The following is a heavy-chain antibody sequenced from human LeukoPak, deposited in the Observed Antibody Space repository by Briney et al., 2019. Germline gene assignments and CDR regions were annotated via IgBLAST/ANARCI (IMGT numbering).Heavy chain of an antibody. CDR1: GYTFTSYG. Sequence: ASVKVSCKASGYTFTSYGISWVRQAPGQGLEWMGWISAYNGNTNYAQKLQGRVTMTTDTSTCTAYMELRSLRSDDTAVYYCARDGGAYSYGYAFDIWGQGTMVTVSS. J-gene: IGHJ3*02. V-gene: IGHV1-18*01. D-gene: IGHD5-18*01. CDR3: ARDGGAYSYGYAFDI. CDR2: ISAYNGNT.